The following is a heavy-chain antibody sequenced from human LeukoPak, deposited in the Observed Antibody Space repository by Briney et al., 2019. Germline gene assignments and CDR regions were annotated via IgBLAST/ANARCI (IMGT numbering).Heavy chain of an antibody. CDR2: IYYSGST. Sequence: SETLSLTCTVSGGSISSSIYYWGWIRQPPRKGLEWIGSIYYSGSTYYNPSLKSRVTISVDTSKNQFSLKLSSVTAADTAVYYCARPPPLTMTQYFQHWGQGTLVTVSS. CDR1: GGSISSSIYY. J-gene: IGHJ1*01. CDR3: ARPPPLTMTQYFQH. V-gene: IGHV4-39*01. D-gene: IGHD3-22*01.